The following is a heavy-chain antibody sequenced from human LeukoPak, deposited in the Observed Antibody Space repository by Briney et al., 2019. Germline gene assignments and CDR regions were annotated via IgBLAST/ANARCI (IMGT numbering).Heavy chain of an antibody. Sequence: SETLSLTCTVSTGSISSSTYYWDWIRQPPGKGLEWIGSIYYSGNTYYNPSLKSRVTISVDTSKNQFSLKLSSVTATDTAVYYCARRRSSGWYYYMDVWGKGTTVTVSS. CDR3: ARRRSSGWYYYMDV. CDR2: IYYSGNT. D-gene: IGHD6-19*01. V-gene: IGHV4-39*01. J-gene: IGHJ6*03. CDR1: TGSISSSTYY.